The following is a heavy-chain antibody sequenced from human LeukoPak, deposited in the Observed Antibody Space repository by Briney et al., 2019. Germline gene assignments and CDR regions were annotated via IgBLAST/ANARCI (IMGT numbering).Heavy chain of an antibody. V-gene: IGHV3-23*01. Sequence: GGSLRLSCAASGFTVSSNYMSWVRQAPGKGLEWVSAISGSGGSTYYADSVKGRFTISRDNSKNTLYLQMNSLRAEDTAVYYCAKGYSSGWHGGDAFDIWGQGTMVTVSS. CDR3: AKGYSSGWHGGDAFDI. CDR1: GFTVSSNY. J-gene: IGHJ3*02. D-gene: IGHD6-19*01. CDR2: ISGSGGST.